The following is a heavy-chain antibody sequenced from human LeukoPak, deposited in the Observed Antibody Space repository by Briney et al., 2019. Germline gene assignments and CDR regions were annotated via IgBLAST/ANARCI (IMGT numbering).Heavy chain of an antibody. D-gene: IGHD2-2*01. V-gene: IGHV3-48*01. Sequence: TGGSLRLSCVASGLSFSGYGMNWVRQAPGKGLEWVSYISSSSSTIYYADSVKGRFTISRDNAKNSLYLQMNSLRAEDTAVYYCARGISAGYCSSTSCAEGNWFDPWGQGTLVTVSS. CDR2: ISSSSSTI. CDR3: ARGISAGYCSSTSCAEGNWFDP. CDR1: GLSFSGYG. J-gene: IGHJ5*02.